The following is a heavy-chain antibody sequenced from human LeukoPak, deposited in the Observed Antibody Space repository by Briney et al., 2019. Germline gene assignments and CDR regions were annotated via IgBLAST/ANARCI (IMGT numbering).Heavy chain of an antibody. CDR3: ARARWQLVPYFDS. D-gene: IGHD6-6*01. CDR1: GYTFTDYY. V-gene: IGHV1-2*02. Sequence: ASVTVSFKSSGYTFTDYYMHWVRQAPGQGLAWMGWINPNSGGTNFAQKFQGRVAMTRDTSISTAYLELGSLRSDDTAVYFCARARWQLVPYFDSWGQGTLVTVSS. CDR2: INPNSGGT. J-gene: IGHJ4*02.